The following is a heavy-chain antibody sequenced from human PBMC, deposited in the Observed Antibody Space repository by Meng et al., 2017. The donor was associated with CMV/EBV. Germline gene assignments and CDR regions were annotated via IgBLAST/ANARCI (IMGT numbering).Heavy chain of an antibody. CDR3: ARGESYYDFWSGSSNWFDP. D-gene: IGHD3-3*01. J-gene: IGHJ5*02. V-gene: IGHV4-34*01. CDR2: INHSGST. Sequence: SETLSLTCAVYGGSFSGYYWSWIRQPPGKGLEWIGEINHSGSTNYNPSLKSRVTISVDTSKNQFSLKLSSVTAADTVVYYCARGESYYDFWSGSSNWFDPWGQGTLVTVSS. CDR1: GGSFSGYY.